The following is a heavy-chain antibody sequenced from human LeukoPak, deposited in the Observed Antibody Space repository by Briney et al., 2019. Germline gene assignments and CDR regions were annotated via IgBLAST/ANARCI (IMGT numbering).Heavy chain of an antibody. Sequence: PSQTLSLTCAVYGGSFSGYYWSWIRQPPGKGLEWIGEINHSGSTNYNPSLKSRVTISVDTSKNQFSLKLSSVTAADTAVYYCARAFARGSYYYYGMDVWGKGTTVTVSS. J-gene: IGHJ6*04. CDR2: INHSGST. CDR3: ARAFARGSYYYYGMDV. V-gene: IGHV4-34*01. D-gene: IGHD2/OR15-2a*01. CDR1: GGSFSGYY.